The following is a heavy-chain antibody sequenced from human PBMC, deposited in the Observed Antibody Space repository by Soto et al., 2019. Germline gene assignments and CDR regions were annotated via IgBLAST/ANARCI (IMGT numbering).Heavy chain of an antibody. V-gene: IGHV3-23*01. D-gene: IGHD2-2*01. Sequence: GGSLRLSCAASGFTFSSYAMSWVRQAPGKGLEWVSAISGSGGSTYYADSVKGRFTISRDNSKNTLYLQMNSLRAEDTAVYYYAKVRGGRLLLPGPRDYGGRGPLVTVSS. CDR3: AKVRGGRLLLPGPRDY. J-gene: IGHJ4*02. CDR2: ISGSGGST. CDR1: GFTFSSYA.